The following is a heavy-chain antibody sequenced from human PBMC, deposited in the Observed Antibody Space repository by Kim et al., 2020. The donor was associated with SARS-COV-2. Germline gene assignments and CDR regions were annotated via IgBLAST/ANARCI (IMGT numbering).Heavy chain of an antibody. V-gene: IGHV4-39*07. CDR2: IYYSGST. Sequence: SETLSLTCTVSGGSISSSSYYWGWIRQPPGKGLEWIGSIYYSGSTYYNPSLKSRVTISVDTSKNQFSLKLSSVTAADTAVYYCARDSSITMVRGNWYFDLWGRGTLVTVSS. D-gene: IGHD3-10*01. J-gene: IGHJ2*01. CDR3: ARDSSITMVRGNWYFDL. CDR1: GGSISSSSYY.